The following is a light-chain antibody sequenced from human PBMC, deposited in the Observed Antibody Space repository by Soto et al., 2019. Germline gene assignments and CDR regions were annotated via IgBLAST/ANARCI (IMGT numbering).Light chain of an antibody. CDR3: SSYTDKRSFV. J-gene: IGLJ1*01. CDR1: SSDIGGYNS. CDR2: DVT. V-gene: IGLV2-8*01. Sequence: QSVLTQSPSASGSPGQSVTMSCTGTSSDIGGYNSVSWYQQHPGKAPKVMIYDVTKRPSGVPDRFSGSKSGNTASLTVSALQAEDEADYYCSSYTDKRSFVFETGTKVTV.